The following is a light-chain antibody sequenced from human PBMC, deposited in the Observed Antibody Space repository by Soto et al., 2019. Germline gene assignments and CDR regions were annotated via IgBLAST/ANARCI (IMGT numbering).Light chain of an antibody. Sequence: VIWMTQSPSLLSASTGDRVTISCRMSQGISSYLAWYQQKPGKAPKLLIYDASNLETGVPSRFSGSGSGTDFTFTISSLQPEDIATYYCQQYDNLPPLTFGGGTKVDIK. CDR1: QGISSY. CDR3: QQYDNLPPLT. V-gene: IGKV1D-8*03. J-gene: IGKJ4*01. CDR2: DAS.